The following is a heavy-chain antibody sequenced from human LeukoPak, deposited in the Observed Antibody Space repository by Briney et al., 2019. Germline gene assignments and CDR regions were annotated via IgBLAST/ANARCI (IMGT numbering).Heavy chain of an antibody. CDR3: ARQTGSSWQGNWFDP. CDR2: IYYSGTT. CDR1: AGSNSSGGYY. J-gene: IGHJ5*02. D-gene: IGHD6-13*01. V-gene: IGHV4-39*01. Sequence: SETLSLTCTVSAGSNSSGGYYWGWIRQPPGKGLLWIGSIYYSGTTYYNPSLRSRVTISVDTSRNQFSLRLSSVTAADTAVYYCARQTGSSWQGNWFDPWGQGTLATVSS.